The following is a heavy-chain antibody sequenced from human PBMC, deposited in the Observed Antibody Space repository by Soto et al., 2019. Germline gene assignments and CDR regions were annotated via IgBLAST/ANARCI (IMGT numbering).Heavy chain of an antibody. CDR1: GFTFSSYS. CDR3: VGSPTKVRVPDAFDI. D-gene: IGHD5-12*01. CDR2: ISSSSSYI. Sequence: GGSLRLSCAASGFTFSSYSMNWVRQAPGKGLEWVSSISSSSSYIYYADSVKGRFTISRDNAKNSLYLQMNSLRAEDTAVYYCVGSPTKVRVPDAFDIWGQGTMVTVSS. J-gene: IGHJ3*02. V-gene: IGHV3-21*01.